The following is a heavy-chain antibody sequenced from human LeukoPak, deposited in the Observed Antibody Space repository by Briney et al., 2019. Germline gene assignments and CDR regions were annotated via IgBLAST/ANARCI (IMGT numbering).Heavy chain of an antibody. CDR1: GFTFSIYW. CDR3: ARDCSGGSCYSPPFGY. D-gene: IGHD2-15*01. Sequence: PGGSLRLSCAASGFTFSIYWMSWVRQAPGQGLEWVANIKQDGSEKYYVDSVKGRFTISRDNAKNSLYLQMNSLRAEDTAVYYCARDCSGGSCYSPPFGYWGQGTLVTVSS. V-gene: IGHV3-7*01. CDR2: IKQDGSEK. J-gene: IGHJ4*02.